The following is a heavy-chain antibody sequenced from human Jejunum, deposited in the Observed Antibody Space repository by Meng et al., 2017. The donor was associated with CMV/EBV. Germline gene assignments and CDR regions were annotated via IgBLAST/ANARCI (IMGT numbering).Heavy chain of an antibody. J-gene: IGHJ4*02. CDR2: INTGNGNT. Sequence: KASGYTFINYAIHWVRQAPGQSLEWVGWINTGNGNTKYSQKFQGRLTVTTDTSTNTAYMELRNLRSDDTAMYYCAREANGGLAGFDYWGQGTLVTVSS. D-gene: IGHD3-16*01. CDR1: GYTFINYA. V-gene: IGHV1-3*04. CDR3: AREANGGLAGFDY.